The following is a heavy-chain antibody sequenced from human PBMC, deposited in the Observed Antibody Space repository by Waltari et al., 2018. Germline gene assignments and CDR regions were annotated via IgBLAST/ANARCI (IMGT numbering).Heavy chain of an antibody. CDR2: INPNSGGT. CDR1: GYPSLGHS. D-gene: IGHD6-19*01. Sequence: QVQLGQSGAVAQKPGASVKVYCKASGYPSLGHSMPGVRQADRQGPAWRGWINPNSGGTNYAQKFQGWVTMTRDTSISTAYMGLSRLRSDDTAVYYCARDEETGYSSASTNYGMDVWGQGTTVTVSS. J-gene: IGHJ6*02. CDR3: ARDEETGYSSASTNYGMDV. V-gene: IGHV1-2*04.